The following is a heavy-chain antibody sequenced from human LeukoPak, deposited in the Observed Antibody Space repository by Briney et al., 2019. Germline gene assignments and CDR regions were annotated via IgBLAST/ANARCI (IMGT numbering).Heavy chain of an antibody. CDR2: ISWDSGSI. V-gene: IGHV3-9*01. J-gene: IGHJ4*02. CDR1: GFPFDDYA. D-gene: IGHD6-19*01. Sequence: SLRLSCAASGFPFDDYAMHWVRQAPGKGLEWVSGISWDSGSIGYADSVKGRFTISRDNAKNSLYLQMNSLRAEDTALYYCAKDIQRIAVAGTFDYWGQGTLVTVSS. CDR3: AKDIQRIAVAGTFDY.